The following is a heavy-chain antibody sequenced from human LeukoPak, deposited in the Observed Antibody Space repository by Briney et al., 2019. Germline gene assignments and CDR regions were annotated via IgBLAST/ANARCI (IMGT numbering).Heavy chain of an antibody. D-gene: IGHD3-10*01. CDR1: GYTFTSYY. V-gene: IGHV1-46*01. CDR3: ARGWTISSGSYYRF. J-gene: IGHJ4*02. CDR2: ITPNGITT. Sequence: ASVKVSCKASGYTFTSYYMHWVRQAPGQGPEWMGVITPNGITTTYAQRFQGRVTMTRDMSTSTVYMELSSLRSEDTAVYCCARGWTISSGSYYRFWGQGTLVTVSS.